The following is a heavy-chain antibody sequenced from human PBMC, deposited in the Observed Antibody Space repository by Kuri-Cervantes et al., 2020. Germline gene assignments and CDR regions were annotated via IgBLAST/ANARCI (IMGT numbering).Heavy chain of an antibody. CDR2: IYYSGST. CDR3: ARDAYCSSITCLKNAFDI. Sequence: SETLSLTCTVSGGSISSSSYYWGWIRQPPGKGLEWIGSIYYSGSTYYNPSLKSRVTISVDTSKNQFSLKLSSVTAADTAVYYCARDAYCSSITCLKNAFDIWGQGTMVTVSS. CDR1: GGSISSSSYY. D-gene: IGHD2-2*01. J-gene: IGHJ3*02. V-gene: IGHV4-39*07.